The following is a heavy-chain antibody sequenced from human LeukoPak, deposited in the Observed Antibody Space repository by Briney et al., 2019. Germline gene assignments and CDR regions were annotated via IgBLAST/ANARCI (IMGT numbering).Heavy chain of an antibody. Sequence: SETLSLTCTVSGYSISSGYYWGWIRQPPGKGLEWIGSIYHSGSTYYNPSLKSRVTISVDTSKNQFSLRLTSVTAADTAVYFCARGGDGYPVDYWGQGTLVTVSS. CDR3: ARGGDGYPVDY. V-gene: IGHV4-38-2*02. J-gene: IGHJ4*02. CDR2: IYHSGST. CDR1: GYSISSGYY. D-gene: IGHD5-24*01.